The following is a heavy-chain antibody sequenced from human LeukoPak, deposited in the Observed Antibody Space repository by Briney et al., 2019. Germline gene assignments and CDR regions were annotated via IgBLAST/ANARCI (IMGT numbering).Heavy chain of an antibody. Sequence: PGGSLRLSCAASGFTFSSYWMSWIRQPPGKGLEWIGEINHSGSTNYNPSLKSRVTISVDTSKNQFSLKLSSVTAADTAVYYCARSRRGGTMIVVVIFDYWGQGTLVTVSS. J-gene: IGHJ4*02. V-gene: IGHV4-34*01. CDR2: INHSGST. CDR3: ARSRRGGTMIVVVIFDY. CDR1: GFTFSSYW. D-gene: IGHD3-22*01.